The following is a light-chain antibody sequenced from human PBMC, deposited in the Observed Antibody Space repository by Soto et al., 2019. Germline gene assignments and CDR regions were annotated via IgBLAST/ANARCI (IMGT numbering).Light chain of an antibody. CDR1: QSVSSN. CDR2: GAS. Sequence: EIVMTQSPATLSVSPGERATLSCRASQSVSSNLAWYQQKPGQAPRLLIYGASTRATGIPARFSGSGSGTEFILTLSSLQSEDFAVYYCQQYSKWPLTFGGGTKVEIK. V-gene: IGKV3-15*01. CDR3: QQYSKWPLT. J-gene: IGKJ4*01.